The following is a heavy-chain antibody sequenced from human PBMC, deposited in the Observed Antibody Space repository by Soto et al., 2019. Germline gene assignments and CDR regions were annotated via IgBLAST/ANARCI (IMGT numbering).Heavy chain of an antibody. Sequence: GGSLRLSCVGSGFTFTDYSVNWVRQAPGKGLEWVSFITASTTTIYYADSVKGRFTISRDNAKNSIYLQMNSLRDEDTAVYYCARDGRRGYDMDVWGQGTTVTVSS. CDR1: GFTFTDYS. J-gene: IGHJ6*02. D-gene: IGHD1-1*01. CDR2: ITASTTTI. CDR3: ARDGRRGYDMDV. V-gene: IGHV3-48*02.